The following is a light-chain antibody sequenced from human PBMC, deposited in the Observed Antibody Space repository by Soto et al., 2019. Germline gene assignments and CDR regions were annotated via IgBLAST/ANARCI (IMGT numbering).Light chain of an antibody. CDR1: ENVRTF. J-gene: IGKJ4*01. CDR3: QQRSSWPPLT. CDR2: GAS. Sequence: VLTQSPATLSLSPGERATLSCRASENVRTFVDWYQQKPGQAPRLLIYGASNRATGIPARFSGSGSGTDFTLTISSLEPEDFAVYDCQQRSSWPPLTFGGGTKVDIK. V-gene: IGKV3-11*01.